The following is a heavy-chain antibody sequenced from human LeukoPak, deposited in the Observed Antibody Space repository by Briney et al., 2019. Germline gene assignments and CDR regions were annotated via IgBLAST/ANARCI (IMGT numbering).Heavy chain of an antibody. Sequence: PGGSLRLSCAASGFTFSNHGMHWVRQAPGKGLEWVAIIWYDGSNKYYADSVKGRFTISRDNSKNTLYLQMNSLRAEDTAVYYCACKRWLQLFDFWGQGTLVTVSS. D-gene: IGHD5-24*01. CDR1: GFTFSNHG. CDR2: IWYDGSNK. CDR3: ACKRWLQLFDF. J-gene: IGHJ4*02. V-gene: IGHV3-33*01.